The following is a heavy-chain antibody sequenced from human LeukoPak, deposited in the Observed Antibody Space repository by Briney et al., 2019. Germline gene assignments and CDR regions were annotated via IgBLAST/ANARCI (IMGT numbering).Heavy chain of an antibody. D-gene: IGHD1-26*01. Sequence: GGSLRLSCAASGFTFSSYGMHWVRQAPGKGLEWVAVISYDGSNKYYADSVKGRFTIPRDNSKNTLYLQMNSLRAEDTAVYYCAKDRSGSHLLGYWGQGTLVTVSS. CDR2: ISYDGSNK. J-gene: IGHJ4*02. V-gene: IGHV3-30*18. CDR1: GFTFSSYG. CDR3: AKDRSGSHLLGY.